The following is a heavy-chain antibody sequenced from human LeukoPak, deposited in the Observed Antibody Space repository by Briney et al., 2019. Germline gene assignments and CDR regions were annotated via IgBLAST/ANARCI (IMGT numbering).Heavy chain of an antibody. CDR1: GFSFSDYG. D-gene: IGHD2-15*01. Sequence: GGSLRLSCAASGFSFSDYGMHWVRQAPGKGLEWVAVIWYDGSKKYYADSVKGRFTISRGNSRNTLYLQMNSLRAEDTAAYYCSRDRCTGGSCYGLDHWGQGTLVTVSS. CDR3: SRDRCTGGSCYGLDH. CDR2: IWYDGSKK. V-gene: IGHV3-33*01. J-gene: IGHJ4*02.